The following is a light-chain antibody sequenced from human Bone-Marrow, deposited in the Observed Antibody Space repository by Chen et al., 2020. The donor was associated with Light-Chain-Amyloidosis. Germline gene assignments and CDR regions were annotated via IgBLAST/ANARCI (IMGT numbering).Light chain of an antibody. V-gene: IGKV3-11*01. CDR3: QRRSNWPPMST. CDR1: QSVSNN. J-gene: IGKJ2*01. CDR2: DGS. Sequence: EIVLTQSPATLSLSPGERVTLSCRASQSVSNNLAWYQQKPGQAPRLLIYDGSSRATGIPARFSGGGSGTDFTLTISSLEPEDFAVYYWQRRSNWPPMSTFGQGTQLAIK.